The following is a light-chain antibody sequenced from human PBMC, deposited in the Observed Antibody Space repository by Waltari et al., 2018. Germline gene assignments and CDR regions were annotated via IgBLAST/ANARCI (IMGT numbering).Light chain of an antibody. CDR3: QRSYETPLT. CDR2: AAA. V-gene: IGKV1-39*01. Sequence: DIQMTQSPSSLSASVGDRVTITCRASPSVSSSLNLYQQKPGHAAKLLIYAAANLQGGVPSRIRGSGSGTDFTLTISTLQPEDFATYFCQRSYETPLTFGPGTKVDVK. CDR1: PSVSSS. J-gene: IGKJ3*01.